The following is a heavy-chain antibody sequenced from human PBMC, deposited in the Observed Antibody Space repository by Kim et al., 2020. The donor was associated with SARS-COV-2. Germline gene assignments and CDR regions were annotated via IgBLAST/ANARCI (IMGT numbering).Heavy chain of an antibody. J-gene: IGHJ6*03. D-gene: IGHD4-4*01. CDR1: GYTFTSYG. CDR2: ISAYNGNT. Sequence: ASVKVSCKASGYTFTSYGISWVRQAPGQGLEWMGWISAYNGNTNYAQKLQGRVTMTTDTSTSTAYMELRSLRSDDTAVYYCARHSHVFPFYYYYYMDVWGKGTTVTVSS. CDR3: ARHSHVFPFYYYYYMDV. V-gene: IGHV1-18*01.